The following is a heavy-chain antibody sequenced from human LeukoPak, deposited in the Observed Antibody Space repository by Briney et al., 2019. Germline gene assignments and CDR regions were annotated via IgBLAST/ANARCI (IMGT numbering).Heavy chain of an antibody. Sequence: GGSLRLCCAASGFTFNRYNMNWVRRAPGKGLEWVSSISTSSSYIYYADSVRGRFTISRDNAKNSLYLQMNSLRAEDTAVYYSAISVSWFGELPADYWGQGTLVTVSS. CDR1: GFTFNRYN. CDR2: ISTSSSYI. CDR3: AISVSWFGELPADY. V-gene: IGHV3-21*01. D-gene: IGHD3-10*01. J-gene: IGHJ4*02.